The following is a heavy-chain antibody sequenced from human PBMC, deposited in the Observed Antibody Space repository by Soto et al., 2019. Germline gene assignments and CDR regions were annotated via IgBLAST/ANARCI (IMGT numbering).Heavy chain of an antibody. CDR1: GFTVSSNY. V-gene: IGHV3-53*02. D-gene: IGHD3-16*01. J-gene: IGHJ4*02. CDR3: ARGNYDLGDY. Sequence: EVQLVETGGGLIQPGGSLRLSCAASGFTVSSNYMSWVRQAPGKGLEWVSVIYSGGSTYYADSGKGGFTISRDNSKNALYRQMNSRRAEDTAVYYCARGNYDLGDYWGQGTLVTVSS. CDR2: IYSGGST.